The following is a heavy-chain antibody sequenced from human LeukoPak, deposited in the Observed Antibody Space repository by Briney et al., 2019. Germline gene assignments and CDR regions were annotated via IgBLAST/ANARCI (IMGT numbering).Heavy chain of an antibody. CDR3: ARGLIVVVPAAFAGTFDY. J-gene: IGHJ4*02. Sequence: GASAKVSSQPPGYPLTSYYMHWVRPAPRQGLEWMEIINPSGGSTSYAQKFQGRVTMTRDTSTSTVYMELSSLRSEDTAVYYCARGLIVVVPAAFAGTFDYWGQGTLVTVSS. V-gene: IGHV1-46*01. CDR1: GYPLTSYY. D-gene: IGHD2-2*01. CDR2: INPSGGST.